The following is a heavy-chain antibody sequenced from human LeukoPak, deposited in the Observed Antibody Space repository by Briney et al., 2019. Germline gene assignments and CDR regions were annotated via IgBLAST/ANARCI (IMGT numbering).Heavy chain of an antibody. V-gene: IGHV4-34*01. Sequence: SETLSLTCAVYGGSFSGYYWSWIRQPPGKGLEWIGEINHSGSTNYNPSLKSRVTISVDTSKNQFSLKLSSVTAADTAVYYCARADCSSTSCYTRYYYDSSGSPRRAFDIWGQGTMVTVSS. D-gene: IGHD2-2*02. CDR2: INHSGST. J-gene: IGHJ3*02. CDR3: ARADCSSTSCYTRYYYDSSGSPRRAFDI. CDR1: GGSFSGYY.